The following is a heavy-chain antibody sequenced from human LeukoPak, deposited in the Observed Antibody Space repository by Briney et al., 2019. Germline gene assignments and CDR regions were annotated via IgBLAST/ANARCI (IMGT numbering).Heavy chain of an antibody. CDR1: GGSISTYY. V-gene: IGHV4-59*01. J-gene: IGHJ6*03. Sequence: SETLSLTCTVSGGSISTYYWTWIRQPPGKGLEWIGYIYYSGSTNYNPSLKSRVTISVDTSKNQFSLKLRSVTAADTAVYYCARDRVGQQLVGRNYYYYYMDVWGKGTTVTISS. CDR3: ARDRVGQQLVGRNYYYYYMDV. CDR2: IYYSGST. D-gene: IGHD6-13*01.